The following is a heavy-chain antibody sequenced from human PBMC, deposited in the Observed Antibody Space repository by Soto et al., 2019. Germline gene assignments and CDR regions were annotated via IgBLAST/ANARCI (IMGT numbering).Heavy chain of an antibody. CDR2: ISGSGGTT. J-gene: IGHJ4*02. CDR1: GFTFSSYA. CDR3: AKVRSTTIFAVVSLFDY. Sequence: GGSLRLSCAASGFTFSSYAMSWVRQAPGKGLECVSTISGSGGTTYYADSVKGRFTISRDNSKNTLYLQMNSLRAEDTAVYYCAKVRSTTIFAVVSLFDYSGQGTLVTVSS. D-gene: IGHD3-3*01. V-gene: IGHV3-23*01.